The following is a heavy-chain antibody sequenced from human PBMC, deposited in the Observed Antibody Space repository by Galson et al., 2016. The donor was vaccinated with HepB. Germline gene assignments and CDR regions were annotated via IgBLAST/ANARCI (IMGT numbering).Heavy chain of an antibody. D-gene: IGHD3-22*01. CDR1: GFTFSNHA. J-gene: IGHJ2*01. Sequence: SLRLSCAASGFTFSNHAMSWVRQAPGKGLEWVADIWSNGNNKYYADSVRGRVSVSRDQAKNTLYMQMNSLRAEDTAVYDCARDSDTSGLHWYFDLWGRGTLVTVSS. CDR2: IWSNGNNK. CDR3: ARDSDTSGLHWYFDL. V-gene: IGHV3-33*08.